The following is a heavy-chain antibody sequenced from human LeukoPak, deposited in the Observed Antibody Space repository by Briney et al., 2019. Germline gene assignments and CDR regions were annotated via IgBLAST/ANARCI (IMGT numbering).Heavy chain of an antibody. CDR3: ARGVGSSWFDP. CDR2: INSDTGVT. V-gene: IGHV1-2*02. CDR1: GYTFTAHY. D-gene: IGHD2-15*01. Sequence: ASVKVSCKASGYTFTAHYVHWVRQAPGQGLEWVGCINSDTGVTSCAQKFQGRVTMTRDTSINTAYMELSSLRCDDTAVYHCARGVGSSWFDPWGQGTLVTVSS. J-gene: IGHJ5*02.